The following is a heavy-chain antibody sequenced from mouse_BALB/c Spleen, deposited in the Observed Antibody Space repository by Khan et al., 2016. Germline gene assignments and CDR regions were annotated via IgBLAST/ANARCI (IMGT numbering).Heavy chain of an antibody. J-gene: IGHJ4*01. V-gene: IGHV2-4-1*01. CDR3: ASYYRYDGYAMDY. CDR1: GFSLTSYG. CDR2: IWSGGST. Sequence: QVQLKQSGPGLVQPSQSLSITCTVTGFSLTSYGVHWVRQSPEKGLEWLGVIWSGGSTDYNAAFISRLSISKDNSKSQVFFKMNSLQADDTAIYYCASYYRYDGYAMDYRGQGTSVTVSS. D-gene: IGHD2-14*01.